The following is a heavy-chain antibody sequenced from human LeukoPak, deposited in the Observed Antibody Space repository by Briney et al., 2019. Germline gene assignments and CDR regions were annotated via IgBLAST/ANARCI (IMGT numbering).Heavy chain of an antibody. CDR2: IIPIFGTP. CDR1: GGTFSNYS. J-gene: IGHJ4*02. D-gene: IGHD3-22*01. CDR3: ARGPFYTSGAYYYGQKNFDY. Sequence: GASVKVSCKASGGTFSNYSINWVRQAPGQGLEWMGGIIPIFGTPNYAQRFQGRVTITADESTSTAYMELSSLRSEDTAVYYCARGPFYTSGAYYYGQKNFDYWGQGTLVTVSS. V-gene: IGHV1-69*13.